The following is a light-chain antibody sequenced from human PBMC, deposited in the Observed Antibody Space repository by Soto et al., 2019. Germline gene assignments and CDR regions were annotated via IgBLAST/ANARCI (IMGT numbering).Light chain of an antibody. Sequence: QSTLTQPASVSGSPGQSITLSCTGTNSDVGSSNLVSWYQHHPGKAPKLIIYEVFKRPSGVSNRFSGSKSGYTASLTISGLQAEDEADYYCSSYTSTSTLYVFGTGTKVTVL. CDR1: NSDVGSSNL. CDR3: SSYTSTSTLYV. V-gene: IGLV2-14*02. J-gene: IGLJ1*01. CDR2: EVF.